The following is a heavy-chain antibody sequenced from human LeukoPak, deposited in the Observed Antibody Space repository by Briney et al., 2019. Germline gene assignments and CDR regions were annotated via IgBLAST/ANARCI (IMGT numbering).Heavy chain of an antibody. Sequence: GGSLRLSCAASGFTFMSYGMHWVRQAPGKGLEWVAVTSYDGSNTHYADSVKGRFTISRDNSKNTLYLQMNSLRPEGTAVYYCAKKSPGTYYAPPDYWGQGTLVTVSS. V-gene: IGHV3-30*18. CDR2: TSYDGSNT. CDR1: GFTFMSYG. CDR3: AKKSPGTYYAPPDY. J-gene: IGHJ4*02. D-gene: IGHD3-10*01.